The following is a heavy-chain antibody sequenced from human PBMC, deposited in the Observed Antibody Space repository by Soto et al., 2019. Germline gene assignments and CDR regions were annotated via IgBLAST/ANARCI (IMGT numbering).Heavy chain of an antibody. D-gene: IGHD2-15*01. CDR1: GYTFTSYY. V-gene: IGHV1-46*01. Sequence: AASVKVSFKASGYTFTSYYMHWVRQAPGQGLEWMGIINPSGVSTSYAQKFQGRVTMTRDTSTSTVYMELSSLRSEDTAVYYCARALCGGSCYAYNWFDPWGQGTLVTVSS. CDR2: INPSGVST. CDR3: ARALCGGSCYAYNWFDP. J-gene: IGHJ5*02.